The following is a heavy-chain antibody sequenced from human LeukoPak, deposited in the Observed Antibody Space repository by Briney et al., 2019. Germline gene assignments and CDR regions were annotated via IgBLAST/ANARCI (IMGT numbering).Heavy chain of an antibody. V-gene: IGHV1-2*02. D-gene: IGHD3-22*01. CDR3: ARAGLFDYDSVGYYHIDY. Sequence: EASVKVSCKASEYTFTGHYIHWVRQAPGQGLEWMGWINPNTGDTNPAQKFQGRVTMTRDTSIGTAYMDLSRLRSDDTAVYYCARAGLFDYDSVGYYHIDYWGQGTLVTVSS. CDR1: EYTFTGHY. CDR2: INPNTGDT. J-gene: IGHJ4*02.